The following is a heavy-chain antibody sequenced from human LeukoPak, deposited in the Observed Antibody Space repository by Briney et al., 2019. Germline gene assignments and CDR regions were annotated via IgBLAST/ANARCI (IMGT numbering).Heavy chain of an antibody. J-gene: IGHJ6*03. V-gene: IGHV3-11*01. D-gene: IGHD2-2*02. CDR1: GFTFSDYY. CDR3: ARGRSCSSTSCYTGYYYYYMDV. CDR2: ISSSGSTI. Sequence: GGSLRLSCAASGFTFSDYYMSWIRQAPGKGLEWVSYISSSGSTIYYADSVKGRFTISRDNAKNSLYLQMNSLRAEDTALYHCARGRSCSSTSCYTGYYYYYMDVWGKGTTVTVSS.